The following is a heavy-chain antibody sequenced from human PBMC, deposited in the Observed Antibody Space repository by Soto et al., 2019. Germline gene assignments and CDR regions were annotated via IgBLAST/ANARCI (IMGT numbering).Heavy chain of an antibody. CDR3: AGEVASGY. Sequence: QVQLVESGGDVVQPGRSLRLSCAASGFTFSSYGMHWVRQAPGKGLEWVAVISYDGSVKYYADPVKGRFTISRDNSKNTLYLQMNSLRAEDTAVYYCAGEVASGYWGQGTLVTVSS. CDR2: ISYDGSVK. CDR1: GFTFSSYG. J-gene: IGHJ4*02. D-gene: IGHD2-21*01. V-gene: IGHV3-30*03.